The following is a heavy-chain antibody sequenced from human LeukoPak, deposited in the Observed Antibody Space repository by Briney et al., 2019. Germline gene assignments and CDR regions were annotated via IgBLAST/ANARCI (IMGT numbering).Heavy chain of an antibody. Sequence: ASVKVSCMASGYRFTDYYMHWVRQAPGQGLEWMGWVNGNTGATLYALKFQGRVTMSRDASITTAYMELNGLRSDDTAVYYCASPQRGSGSYYSDYWGQGTLVTVSS. CDR3: ASPQRGSGSYYSDY. J-gene: IGHJ4*02. D-gene: IGHD3-10*01. CDR1: GYRFTDYY. V-gene: IGHV1-2*02. CDR2: VNGNTGAT.